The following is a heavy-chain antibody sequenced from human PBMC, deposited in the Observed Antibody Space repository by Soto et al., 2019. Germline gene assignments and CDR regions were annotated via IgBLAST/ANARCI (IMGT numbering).Heavy chain of an antibody. J-gene: IGHJ4*02. CDR1: GFPFSNYA. Sequence: PGGSLRLSCAASGFPFSNYAMSWVRQAPGKGMEWVATIKEDGSEKYYVDSVKGRFTISRDNAKNSLSLQMSSLRAEDTAVYYCVRASRSSSSDDWGQGTLVTVSS. D-gene: IGHD6-6*01. V-gene: IGHV3-7*04. CDR2: IKEDGSEK. CDR3: VRASRSSSSDD.